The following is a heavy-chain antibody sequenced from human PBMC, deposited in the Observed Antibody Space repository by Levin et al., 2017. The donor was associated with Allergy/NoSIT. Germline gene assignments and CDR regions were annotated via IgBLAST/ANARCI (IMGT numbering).Heavy chain of an antibody. V-gene: IGHV4-31*03. Sequence: KSSETLSLTCTVSGASISIGGYYWTWTRQHPGRGLEWIGYIYHDGGTYYNPSLKSRVIISMDTSKNQFSLKVSSVTAADTAVYYCARELIQRGFDYWGQGTLVTVSS. D-gene: IGHD1-1*01. CDR1: GASISIGGYY. CDR3: ARELIQRGFDY. CDR2: IYHDGGT. J-gene: IGHJ4*02.